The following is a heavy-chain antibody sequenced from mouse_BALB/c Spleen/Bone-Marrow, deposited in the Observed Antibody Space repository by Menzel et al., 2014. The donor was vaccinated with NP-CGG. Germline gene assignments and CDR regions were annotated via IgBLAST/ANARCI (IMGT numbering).Heavy chain of an antibody. D-gene: IGHD1-2*01. CDR2: ISSGGGT. J-gene: IGHJ4*01. CDR1: GFTFSSYA. CDR3: ARGGALRGLYPMDY. Sequence: EVQLVESGGGLVKPGGSLKLSCAGSGFTFSSYAMSWGRQTPEKRLEWVASISSGGGTYYPASVKGRFTISRDNVRNILYLQMSSLRSEDTAMYYCARGGALRGLYPMDYWGQGTSVTVSS. V-gene: IGHV5-6-5*01.